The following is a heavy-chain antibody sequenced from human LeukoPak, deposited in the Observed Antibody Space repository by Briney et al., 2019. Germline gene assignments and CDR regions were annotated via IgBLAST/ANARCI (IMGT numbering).Heavy chain of an antibody. V-gene: IGHV1-69*04. CDR3: ARDTEDLHGELFPRSWYYFDY. CDR2: IIPILGIA. CDR1: GGTFSSYA. Sequence: SVKVSCKASGGTFSSYAISWARQAPGQGLEWMGRIIPILGIANYAQKFQGRVTITADKSTSTAYMELSSLRSEDTAVYYCARDTEDLHGELFPRSWYYFDYWGQGTLVTVSS. D-gene: IGHD3-10*01. J-gene: IGHJ4*02.